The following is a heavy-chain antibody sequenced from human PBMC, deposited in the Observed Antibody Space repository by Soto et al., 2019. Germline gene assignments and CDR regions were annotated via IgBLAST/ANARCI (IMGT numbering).Heavy chain of an antibody. CDR2: IIPVFGTP. Sequence: QVQLVQSGTEVKKPGSSVRVSCRSSGGTFGTYNINWLRQAPGQGLEWMGGIIPVFGTPTYAQKFQGRVTNPAAESTITDYLDLSSLRSDDTAIYYCARNSPLATYYSGLDVWGQGTSVTVSS. J-gene: IGHJ6*02. CDR1: GGTFGTYN. V-gene: IGHV1-69*01. D-gene: IGHD5-12*01. CDR3: ARNSPLATYYSGLDV.